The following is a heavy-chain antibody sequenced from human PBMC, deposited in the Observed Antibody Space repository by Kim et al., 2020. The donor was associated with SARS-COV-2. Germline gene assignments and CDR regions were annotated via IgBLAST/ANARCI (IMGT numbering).Heavy chain of an antibody. D-gene: IGHD3-22*01. CDR3: TTDYYDNSGYFRWLDY. CDR2: IKSKSDGGTI. CDR1: GFTFSKTW. J-gene: IGHJ4*02. V-gene: IGHV3-15*01. Sequence: GGSLRLSCAASGFTFSKTWMSWVRQAPGKGLEWVGRIKSKSDGGTIDYAAPVKGRVTISRDDSKNMLYLQMNSLKSEDTAVYYCTTDYYDNSGYFRWLDYWGQGTLVTVSS.